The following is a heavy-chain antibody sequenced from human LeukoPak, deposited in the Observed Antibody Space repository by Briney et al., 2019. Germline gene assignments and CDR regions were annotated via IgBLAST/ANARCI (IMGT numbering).Heavy chain of an antibody. CDR3: ARESRMIDAFDI. D-gene: IGHD3-22*01. CDR2: TYYSGST. Sequence: PSETLSLTCTVSGGSISSYYWSWIRQPPGKGLEWIGYTYYSGSTNYNPSLKSRVTISVDTSKNQFSLKLSSVTAADTAVYYCARESRMIDAFDIWGQGTMVTVSS. V-gene: IGHV4-59*01. CDR1: GGSISSYY. J-gene: IGHJ3*02.